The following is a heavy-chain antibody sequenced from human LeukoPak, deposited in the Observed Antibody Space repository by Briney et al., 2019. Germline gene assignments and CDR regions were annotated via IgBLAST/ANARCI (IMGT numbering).Heavy chain of an antibody. J-gene: IGHJ4*02. CDR2: ISFDGSNK. V-gene: IGHV3-30*18. CDR1: GFTFSSYG. Sequence: PGGSLRLSCAASGFTFSSYGMHWVRQAPGKGLDWVAVISFDGSNKYYADSVKGRFTISRDNSKNTLYLQMNSLRAEDTAVYYCAKDGGYDCFDYWGQGTLVTVSS. CDR3: AKDGGYDCFDY. D-gene: IGHD5-12*01.